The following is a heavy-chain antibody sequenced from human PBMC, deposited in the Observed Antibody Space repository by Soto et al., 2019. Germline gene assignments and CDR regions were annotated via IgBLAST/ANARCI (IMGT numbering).Heavy chain of an antibody. CDR3: ARESEH. CDR1: GFTFSNYA. J-gene: IGHJ4*02. D-gene: IGHD1-1*01. CDR2: ITGSAGGT. V-gene: IGHV3-23*01. Sequence: GGSLRLSCAASGFTFSNYAMSWVRQAPGKGLEWVSTITGSAGGTYYADSMKGRFTISRDNSKSALYLQMYSLRVEDTAVYYCARESEHWGQGTLVTVSS.